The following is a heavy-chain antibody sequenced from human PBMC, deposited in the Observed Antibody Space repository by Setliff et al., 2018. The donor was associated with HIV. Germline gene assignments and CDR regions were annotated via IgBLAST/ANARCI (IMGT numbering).Heavy chain of an antibody. D-gene: IGHD1-26*01. Sequence: ASVKVSCKVSVYTLTELSMHWVRQDPGKGLEWMGGFDSEDGETIYAQKFQGRVTMTEDTSTDNAYMELSSLRSEDTAADYCARGTRVGANYTFDIWGQGTMVTVSS. CDR2: FDSEDGET. CDR1: VYTLTELS. V-gene: IGHV1-24*01. J-gene: IGHJ3*02. CDR3: ARGTRVGANYTFDI.